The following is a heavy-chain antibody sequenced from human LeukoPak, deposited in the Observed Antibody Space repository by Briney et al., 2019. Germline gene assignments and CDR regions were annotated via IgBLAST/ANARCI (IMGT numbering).Heavy chain of an antibody. V-gene: IGHV4-34*01. CDR3: ARGQAADHAFDI. CDR2: INHSGST. J-gene: IGHJ3*02. Sequence: PSETLSLTCAVYGGSFSGYYWSWIRQPPGKGLEWIGEINHSGSTNYNPSLKSRVTISVDTSKNQFSLKLSSVTAADTAVYYCARGQAADHAFDIWGQGTMVTVSS. D-gene: IGHD6-13*01. CDR1: GGSFSGYY.